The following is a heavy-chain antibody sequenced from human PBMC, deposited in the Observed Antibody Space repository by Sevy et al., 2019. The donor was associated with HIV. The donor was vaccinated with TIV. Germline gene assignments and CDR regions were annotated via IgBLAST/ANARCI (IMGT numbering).Heavy chain of an antibody. V-gene: IGHV3-53*01. J-gene: IGHJ3*02. CDR1: GFTVSSNY. CDR3: ARAGPLLLWVGESPDAFDI. Sequence: GGSLRLSCAASGFTVSSNYMSWVRQAPGKGLEWVSVIYSGGSTYYADSVKGRFTISRDNSKNTLYLQMNSLRAEDTAVYYCARAGPLLLWVGESPDAFDIWGQGTMVTVSS. D-gene: IGHD3-10*01. CDR2: IYSGGST.